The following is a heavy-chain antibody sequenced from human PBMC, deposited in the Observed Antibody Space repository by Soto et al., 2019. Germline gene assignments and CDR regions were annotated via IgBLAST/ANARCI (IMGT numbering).Heavy chain of an antibody. J-gene: IGHJ4*02. CDR2: INTSGSVM. Sequence: EVQLVESGGGLVQPGGSLRLSCVASGFAFSRSTMNWVRQAPGKGLEWVSCINTSGSVMYYADSVKGRFTVSRDNAKDSLYLQMHSLRDEDTAVYYCASGGTSFDFWGQGTLVTVSS. D-gene: IGHD4-17*01. CDR1: GFAFSRST. CDR3: ASGGTSFDF. V-gene: IGHV3-48*02.